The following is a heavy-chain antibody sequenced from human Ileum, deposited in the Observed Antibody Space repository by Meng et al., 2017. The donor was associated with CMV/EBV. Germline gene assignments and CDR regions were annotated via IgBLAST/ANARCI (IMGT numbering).Heavy chain of an antibody. CDR3: ARERVRGDYYYGMDV. D-gene: IGHD3-10*01. V-gene: IGHV1-69*05. CDR1: GGTFSSYA. Sequence: SGGTFSSYAISWVRQAPGQGLEWMGGIIPIFGTANYAQKFQGRVTITTDESTSTAYMELSSLRSEDTAVYYCARERVRGDYYYGMDVWGQGTTVTVSS. J-gene: IGHJ6*02. CDR2: IIPIFGTA.